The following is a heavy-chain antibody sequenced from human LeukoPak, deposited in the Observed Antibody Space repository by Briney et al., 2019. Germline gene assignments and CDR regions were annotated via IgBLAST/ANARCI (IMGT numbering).Heavy chain of an antibody. CDR2: INHSGST. V-gene: IGHV4-34*01. J-gene: IGHJ4*02. CDR3: AGEGRYSSSPEIDY. CDR1: GGSFSGYY. Sequence: PSETLSLTCAVYGGSFSGYYWSWIRQPPGKGLEWIGEINHSGSTNYNPSLKSRVTISEDTSKNQFSLKLSSVTAADTAVYYCAGEGRYSSSPEIDYWGQGTLVTVSS. D-gene: IGHD6-6*01.